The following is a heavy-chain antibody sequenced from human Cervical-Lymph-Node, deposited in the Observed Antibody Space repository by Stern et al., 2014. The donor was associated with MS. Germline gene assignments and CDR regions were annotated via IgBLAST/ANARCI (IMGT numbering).Heavy chain of an antibody. Sequence: EQLVQSGAEVKKPGETLQISCKGSGYSFPNYWIAWVRQTPGKGLQWMGIIYPISSDTRYSPSLEVQVTMSVDKSISTAYLQWLGLKASDSAMYYCARGDRRNWFDPWGQGTLVTVSS. CDR1: GYSFPNYW. CDR2: IYPISSDT. D-gene: IGHD3-10*01. J-gene: IGHJ5*02. V-gene: IGHV5-51*03. CDR3: ARGDRRNWFDP.